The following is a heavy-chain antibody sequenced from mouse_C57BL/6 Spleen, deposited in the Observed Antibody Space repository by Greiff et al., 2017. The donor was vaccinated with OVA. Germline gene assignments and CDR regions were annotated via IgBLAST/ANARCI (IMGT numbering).Heavy chain of an antibody. CDR3: AVVPCMGY. CDR1: GYTFTDYY. J-gene: IGHJ4*01. V-gene: IGHV1-26*01. Sequence: EVQLQQSGPELVKPGASVKISCKASGYTFTDYYMNWVKQSHGKSLEWIGDINPNNGGTSYNQKFKGKATLTVDKSSSTAYMELRSLTSEDSAVYYCAVVPCMGYWGQGTSVTVSS. CDR2: INPNNGGT. D-gene: IGHD1-1*02.